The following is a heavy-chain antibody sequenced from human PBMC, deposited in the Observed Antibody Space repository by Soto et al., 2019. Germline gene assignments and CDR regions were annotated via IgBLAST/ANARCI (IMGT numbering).Heavy chain of an antibody. Sequence: SVKVSCKASGGTFSSYAISWVRQAPGQGLEWMGGIIPIFGTANYAQEFQGRVTITADESTSTAYMEPSSLRSEDTAVYYCARGGISQDAFDIWGQGTMVTVSS. J-gene: IGHJ3*02. CDR3: ARGGISQDAFDI. V-gene: IGHV1-69*13. CDR1: GGTFSSYA. CDR2: IIPIFGTA. D-gene: IGHD2-15*01.